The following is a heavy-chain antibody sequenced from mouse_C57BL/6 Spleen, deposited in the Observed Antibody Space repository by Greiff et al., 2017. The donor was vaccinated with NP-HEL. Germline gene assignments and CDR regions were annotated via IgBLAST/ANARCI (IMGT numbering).Heavy chain of an antibody. J-gene: IGHJ2*01. CDR3: TGFSGPRYYFDY. Sequence: EVKLEESGGGLVQPGGSMKLSCVASGFTFSNYWMNWVRQSPEKGLEWVAQIRLKSDNYATHYAESVKGRFTISRDDSKSSVYLQMNNLRAEDTGIYYCTGFSGPRYYFDYWGQGTTLTVSS. CDR1: GFTFSNYW. D-gene: IGHD3-1*01. CDR2: IRLKSDNYAT. V-gene: IGHV6-3*01.